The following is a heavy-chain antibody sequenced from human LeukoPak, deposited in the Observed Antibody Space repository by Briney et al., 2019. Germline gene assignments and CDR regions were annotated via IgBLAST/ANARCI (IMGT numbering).Heavy chain of an antibody. CDR1: GYTFGNHG. Sequence: ASVKVSCKASGYTFGNHGISWVRQAPGQGLEWMGWISGYNGNTDYAQNFQGRVTMTTDTSTSTAYMELRSLRSDDTAVYYCARDQSVAAYSSTWFDYWGQGTLVTVSS. CDR2: ISGYNGNT. D-gene: IGHD6-13*01. CDR3: ARDQSVAAYSSTWFDY. V-gene: IGHV1-18*01. J-gene: IGHJ5*01.